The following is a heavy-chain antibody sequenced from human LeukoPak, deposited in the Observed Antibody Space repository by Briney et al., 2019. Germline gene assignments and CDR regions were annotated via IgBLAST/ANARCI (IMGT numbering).Heavy chain of an antibody. Sequence: GGSLRLSCAASGFTFSHFGFHWVRQAPGKGLEWVAVIWSDGTNQYYGDSVKGRFIIYRDDSHNTVYLQMNSLRVEDTAVYYCAKDAQRGFDYSNSLEYWGQGSLVPVSS. J-gene: IGHJ4*02. CDR3: AKDAQRGFDYSNSLEY. CDR1: GFTFSHFG. CDR2: IWSDGTNQ. V-gene: IGHV3-33*06. D-gene: IGHD4-11*01.